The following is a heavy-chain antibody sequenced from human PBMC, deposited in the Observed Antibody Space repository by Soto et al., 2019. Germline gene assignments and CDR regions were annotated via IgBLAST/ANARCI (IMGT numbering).Heavy chain of an antibody. V-gene: IGHV3-30*18. J-gene: IGHJ6*02. CDR3: AKDIPVAGTYYYYGMDV. D-gene: IGHD6-19*01. CDR2: ISYDGSNK. Sequence: PGGSLRLSCAASGFTFSSYGMHWVRQAPGKGLEWVAVISYDGSNKYYADSVKGRFTISRDNSKNTLYLQMNSLRAEDTAVYYCAKDIPVAGTYYYYGMDVWGQGTTVTVSS. CDR1: GFTFSSYG.